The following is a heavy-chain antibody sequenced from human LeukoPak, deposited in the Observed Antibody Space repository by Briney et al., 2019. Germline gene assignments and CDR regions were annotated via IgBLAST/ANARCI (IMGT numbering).Heavy chain of an antibody. CDR3: ASLWTPSTYYYDSSGYYLLDY. CDR2: IIRIFGTA. V-gene: IGHV1-69*01. D-gene: IGHD3-22*01. CDR1: GGTFSSYA. J-gene: IGHJ4*02. Sequence: ASVKVACKASGGTFSSYAISWVRPAPGQGLEWMGGIIRIFGTANYAQKFQGRVTITADESTRTAYMELSSLRSEDTAVYYCASLWTPSTYYYDSSGYYLLDYWGQGTLVTVSS.